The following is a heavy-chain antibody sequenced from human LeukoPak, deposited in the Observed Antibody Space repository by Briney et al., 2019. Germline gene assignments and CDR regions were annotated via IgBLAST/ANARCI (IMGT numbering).Heavy chain of an antibody. D-gene: IGHD2-2*01. CDR1: GYTFTGYY. J-gene: IGHJ5*02. CDR2: INPNSGGT. CDR3: ARGAYIVVVTTNWFDP. V-gene: IGHV1-2*02. Sequence: ASVKVSCEASGYTFTGYYMHWVRRAPGQGLEWMGWINPNSGGTNYAQKFQGRVTMTRDTSISTAYMELSRLRSDDTAVYYCARGAYIVVVTTNWFDPWGQGTLVTVSS.